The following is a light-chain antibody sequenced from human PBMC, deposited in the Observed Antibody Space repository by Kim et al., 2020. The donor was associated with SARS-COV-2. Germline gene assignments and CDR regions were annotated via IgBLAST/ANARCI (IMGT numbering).Light chain of an antibody. Sequence: EIVMTQFPAALSVSPGERATLSCRASQSVSSNLAWYQQRPGQAPRLLIYGASTRATGIPARFSGSGSGTDFTLTISSLQPEDFAVYYCQQYQKWPPLTFGGGTKVDIK. J-gene: IGKJ4*01. V-gene: IGKV3-15*01. CDR2: GAS. CDR3: QQYQKWPPLT. CDR1: QSVSSN.